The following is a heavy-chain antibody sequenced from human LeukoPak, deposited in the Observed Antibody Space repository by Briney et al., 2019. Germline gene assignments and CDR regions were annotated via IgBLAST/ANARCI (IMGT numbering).Heavy chain of an antibody. CDR3: AKERGTGYSSSWYSWFDP. V-gene: IGHV3-23*01. D-gene: IGHD6-13*01. CDR2: ISSSGGST. CDR1: GFTFSNYV. J-gene: IGHJ5*02. Sequence: PGGSLRLSCAASGFTFSNYVMSWVRQAPGKGLEWVSSISSSGGSTYYANSVKGRFTLSRDNSKDTLYLQMNNLRVDDTAVYYCAKERGTGYSSSWYSWFDPWGQGTLVTASS.